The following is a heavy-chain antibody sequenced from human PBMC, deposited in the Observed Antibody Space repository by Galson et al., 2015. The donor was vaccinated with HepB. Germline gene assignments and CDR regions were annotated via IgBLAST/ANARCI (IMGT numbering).Heavy chain of an antibody. Sequence: SVKVSCKASGYTFTNSAINWVRPAPGQGLEWLGWISAHNDDTKYASKFQGRVTMTTETSTNTAYMELRSLRSDDTAVYFCASGIESPNSKVDCWGQGTLVIVSS. CDR3: ASGIESPNSKVDC. CDR1: GYTFTNSA. CDR2: ISAHNDDT. V-gene: IGHV1-18*01. J-gene: IGHJ4*02. D-gene: IGHD1-14*01.